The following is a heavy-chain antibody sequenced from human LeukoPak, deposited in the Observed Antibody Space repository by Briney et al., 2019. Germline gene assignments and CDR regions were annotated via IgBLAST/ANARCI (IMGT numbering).Heavy chain of an antibody. CDR2: VYYSGRT. CDR3: ARQGSAYYFDF. Sequence: SETLSLTCTVSGGSISSSSYYWGWIRQPPGKELQWITSVYYSGRTNYSPSLKSRVTISVDTSEKQFSLQLNSVTAADTAVYYCARQGSAYYFDFWGQGLLVTVSS. J-gene: IGHJ4*02. V-gene: IGHV4-39*01. D-gene: IGHD2-15*01. CDR1: GGSISSSSYY.